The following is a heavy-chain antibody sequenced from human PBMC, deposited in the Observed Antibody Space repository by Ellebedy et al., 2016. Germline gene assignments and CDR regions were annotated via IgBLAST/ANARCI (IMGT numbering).Heavy chain of an antibody. CDR2: INPNSGGT. D-gene: IGHD4-23*01. V-gene: IGHV1-2*04. CDR3: ARDGWITPAIYYGMDV. J-gene: IGHJ6*02. Sequence: ASVKVSCKASGYTFTGYYMHWVRQAPGQGLEWMGWINPNSGGTNYAQKFQGWVTMTRDTSISTAYMELSRLRSDDTAVYYCARDGWITPAIYYGMDVWGQGTTVTVSS. CDR1: GYTFTGYY.